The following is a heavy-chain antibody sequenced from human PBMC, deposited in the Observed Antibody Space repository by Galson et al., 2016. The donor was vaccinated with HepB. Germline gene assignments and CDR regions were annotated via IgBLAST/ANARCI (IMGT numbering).Heavy chain of an antibody. CDR1: GGSISSYF. Sequence: ETLSLTCTVSGGSISSYFWTWIRQPPGKGLEWIGHNYYTGNTNYNPSLKSRATISLDMSKNQFSLKLTSVIAADTAVYYCARAGAVAGFYGMGVWGQGATVTVSS. CDR2: NYYTGNT. J-gene: IGHJ6*02. D-gene: IGHD2-21*01. CDR3: ARAGAVAGFYGMGV. V-gene: IGHV4-59*01.